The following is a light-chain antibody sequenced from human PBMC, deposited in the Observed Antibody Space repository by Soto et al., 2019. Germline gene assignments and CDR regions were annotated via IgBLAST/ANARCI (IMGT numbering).Light chain of an antibody. J-gene: IGKJ1*01. CDR1: PAIASF. CDR2: GAS. Sequence: IQLTQSPSSLSASVGDRVTITCRASPAIASFLAWYQQKPGTAPKLLIYGASTLQSGVPSRFSGSRSGTDYTRPIASLQPEDFATYYCQQLNGSPWTFGQGTKVEIK. CDR3: QQLNGSPWT. V-gene: IGKV1-9*01.